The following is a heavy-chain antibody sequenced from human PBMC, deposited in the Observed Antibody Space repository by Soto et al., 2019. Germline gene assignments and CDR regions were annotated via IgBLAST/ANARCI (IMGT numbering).Heavy chain of an antibody. V-gene: IGHV1-69*01. CDR3: ATSGGDWQYDY. CDR2: IIPIFGTA. D-gene: IGHD2-21*02. CDR1: GGTFSSYS. Sequence: QVQLVQSGAEVKKPGSSVKVSCKASGGTFSSYSISWVRQAPGQGLEWMGGIIPIFGTANYAQKFQGRVTITGDESTRTAYMELSSLRSEDTAVDYGATSGGDWQYDYWGQGTLVTVSS. J-gene: IGHJ4*02.